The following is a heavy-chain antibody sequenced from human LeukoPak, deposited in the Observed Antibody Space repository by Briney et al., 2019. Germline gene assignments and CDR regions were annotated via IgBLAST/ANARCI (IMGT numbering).Heavy chain of an antibody. V-gene: IGHV3-21*01. CDR1: GFTFSSYS. CDR3: ARGYGDGYNYGY. J-gene: IGHJ4*02. CDR2: ISSSSSYI. Sequence: GGSLRLSCAASGFTFSSYSMNWVRQTPGKGLEWVSSISSSSSYIYYADSVKGRFTISRDNAKNSLYLQMNSLRAEDTAVYYCARGYGDGYNYGYWGQGTLVTVSS. D-gene: IGHD5-24*01.